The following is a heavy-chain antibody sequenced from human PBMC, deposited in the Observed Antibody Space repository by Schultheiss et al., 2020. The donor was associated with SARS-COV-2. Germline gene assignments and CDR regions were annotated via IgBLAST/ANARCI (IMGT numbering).Heavy chain of an antibody. Sequence: SETLSLTCTVSGGSISSGSYYWSWIRQPAGKGLEWIGRIYTSGSTNYNPSLKSRVTISVDTSKNQFSLKLSSVTAADTAVYYCARANLSEGWLFGWFDPWGQGTLVTVSS. V-gene: IGHV4-61*02. D-gene: IGHD3-22*01. J-gene: IGHJ5*02. CDR1: GGSISSGSYY. CDR3: ARANLSEGWLFGWFDP. CDR2: IYTSGST.